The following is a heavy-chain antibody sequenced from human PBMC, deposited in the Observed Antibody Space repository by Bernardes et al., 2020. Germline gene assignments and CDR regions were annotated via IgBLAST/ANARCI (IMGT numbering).Heavy chain of an antibody. CDR3: ARGTSDYLSWFDP. CDR2: IYYSGST. V-gene: IGHV4-39*01. J-gene: IGHJ5*02. Sequence: SETLSLTRTVSGGSISSNSHYWGWIRQPPGKGLEWIGSIYYSGSTYYNASVKSRVTISIDTSKNQFSLKLSSVTATDTAVYYCARGTSDYLSWFDPWGQGTLVTVSS. D-gene: IGHD4-17*01. CDR1: GGSISSNSHY.